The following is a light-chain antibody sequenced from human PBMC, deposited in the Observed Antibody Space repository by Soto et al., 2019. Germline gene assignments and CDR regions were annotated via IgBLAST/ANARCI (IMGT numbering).Light chain of an antibody. CDR1: QSINNW. Sequence: DIQMAQSPSTLSASVGDRGTIPCRASQSINNWLAWFQQKPGKAPKLLIYRASTLQSGVPSRFSGSGSETEFTLTINSLQPDDFATYFCQHYKIYPWAFGQGTKVEI. CDR3: QHYKIYPWA. V-gene: IGKV1-5*03. J-gene: IGKJ1*01. CDR2: RAS.